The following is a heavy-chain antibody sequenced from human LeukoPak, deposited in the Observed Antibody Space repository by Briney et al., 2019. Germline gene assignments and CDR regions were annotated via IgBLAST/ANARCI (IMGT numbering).Heavy chain of an antibody. CDR3: ARGRRVVRGVITKNYYYYYMDV. J-gene: IGHJ6*03. CDR2: IYYSGST. D-gene: IGHD3-10*01. V-gene: IGHV4-59*12. Sequence: SETLSLTCTVSGGSISSYYWSWIRQPPGKGLEWIGYIYYSGSTNYNPSLKSRVTISVDTSKNQFSLQLNSVTPEDTAVYYCARGRRVVRGVITKNYYYYYMDVWGKGTTVTISS. CDR1: GGSISSYY.